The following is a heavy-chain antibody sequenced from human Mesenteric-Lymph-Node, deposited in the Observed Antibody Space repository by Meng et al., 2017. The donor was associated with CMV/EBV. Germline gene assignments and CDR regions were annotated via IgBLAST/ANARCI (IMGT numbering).Heavy chain of an antibody. D-gene: IGHD7-27*01. V-gene: IGHV1-18*01. CDR2: ISAYSGNT. CDR1: GYTFTTYG. J-gene: IGHJ4*02. CDR3: ARDTTGEYDY. Sequence: ASVKVSCKASGYTFTTYGISWVRQAPGQGLEWMGWISAYSGNTKYAQKFQGRVTMTTDTSTSTVYMELSSLRSEDTAVYYCARDTTGEYDYWGQGTLVTVSS.